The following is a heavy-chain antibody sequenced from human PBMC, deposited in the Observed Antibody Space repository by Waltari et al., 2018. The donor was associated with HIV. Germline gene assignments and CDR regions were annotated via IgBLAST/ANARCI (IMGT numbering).Heavy chain of an antibody. CDR1: GFTFSSYA. J-gene: IGHJ4*02. V-gene: IGHV3-23*01. CDR2: ISGSGGST. CDR3: AKEGIAGRPSVPDY. Sequence: EVQLLESGGGLVQPGGSLRLSCVASGFTFSSYAMSWVRQAPGKGLEWGSVISGSGGSTYYADFVKGRFTISRDNSKNTLYLQMNSLRAEDTAVYYCAKEGIAGRPSVPDYWGQGTLVTVSS. D-gene: IGHD6-6*01.